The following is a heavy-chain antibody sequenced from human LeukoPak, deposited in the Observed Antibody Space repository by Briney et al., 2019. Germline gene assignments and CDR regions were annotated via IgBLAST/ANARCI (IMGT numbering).Heavy chain of an antibody. CDR1: GVSIRSYY. V-gene: IGHV4-59*01. D-gene: IGHD3-10*01. Sequence: PSETLSLTCTVAGVSIRSYYWSWIRQPPGKGLEWIGNIYYSWSTNYNPSLKSRGTISVDTSMNQFSLKLSSVTAADMAVYYCARAIWFGELWENWFDPWGQGTLVTVSS. CDR3: ARAIWFGELWENWFDP. J-gene: IGHJ5*02. CDR2: IYYSWST.